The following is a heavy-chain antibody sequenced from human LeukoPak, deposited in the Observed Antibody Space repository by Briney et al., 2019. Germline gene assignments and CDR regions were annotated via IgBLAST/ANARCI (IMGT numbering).Heavy chain of an antibody. Sequence: SETLSLTCAVSGGSISSYYLSWMRQPPPKGLDWIGYIHYSGTTKYNPSLKSRVTISVDTSKSQLSLKLSSVTAADTAVYYCARQSLDTGYYFDYWGQGTLVTVSS. V-gene: IGHV4-59*08. CDR2: IHYSGTT. J-gene: IGHJ4*02. CDR1: GGSISSYY. D-gene: IGHD5-18*01. CDR3: ARQSLDTGYYFDY.